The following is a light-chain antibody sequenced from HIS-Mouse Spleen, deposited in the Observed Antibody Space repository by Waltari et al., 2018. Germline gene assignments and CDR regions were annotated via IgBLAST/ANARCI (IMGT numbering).Light chain of an antibody. J-gene: IGKJ1*01. CDR2: AAS. Sequence: AIRMTQSPSSFSASTGDRVTITCRASQGISSYLAWYQQKPGTAPKPLIYAASTLQSGVPSRFSGSGSGTDFTLTISCLQSEDFATYYCQQYYSYPRTFGQGTKVEIK. CDR1: QGISSY. CDR3: QQYYSYPRT. V-gene: IGKV1-8*01.